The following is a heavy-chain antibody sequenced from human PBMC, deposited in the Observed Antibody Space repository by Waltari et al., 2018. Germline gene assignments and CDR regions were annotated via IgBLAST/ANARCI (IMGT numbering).Heavy chain of an antibody. J-gene: IGHJ4*02. CDR2: IYHGVDT. V-gene: IGHV4-38-2*01. CDR1: GYSISSGYY. CDR3: ARVLGPYPYYFDY. Sequence: QVQLQESGPGLVKPSETLSLICAVSGYSISSGYYWGWIRHPPGKGLEWIGSIYHGVDTYYNSSLKSRVTISLDTSKNLFSLKLTSVTAADTAVYYCARVLGPYPYYFDYWGQGTLVTVSS.